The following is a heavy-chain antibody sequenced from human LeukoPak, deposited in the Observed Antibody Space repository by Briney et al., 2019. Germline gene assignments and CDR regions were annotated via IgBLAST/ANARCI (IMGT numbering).Heavy chain of an antibody. CDR1: GVSVSSYY. V-gene: IGHV4-59*02. J-gene: IGHJ5*02. Sequence: PSETLSLTCTVSGVSVSSYYWSWIRQPPGTGKGLEWIGYIYYSGSTNYNPSLKSRVTISIDTSKNQFSLKLRSVTAADTALYYCARGVRGDNTWSDPWGQGTLVTVSS. CDR2: IYYSGST. CDR3: ARGVRGDNTWSDP. D-gene: IGHD2-21*02.